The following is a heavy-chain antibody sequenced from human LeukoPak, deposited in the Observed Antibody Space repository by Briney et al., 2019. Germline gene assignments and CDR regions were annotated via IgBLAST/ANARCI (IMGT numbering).Heavy chain of an antibody. CDR2: TYYSGST. D-gene: IGHD5-24*01. V-gene: IGHV4-59*08. CDR3: ARLHNVRYYYYGMDV. CDR1: GGSISSYY. Sequence: SETLSLTCTVSGGSISSYYWSWIRQPPGKGLEWIGYTYYSGSTNYNPSLKSRVTISVDTSKNQFSLKLSSVTAADTAVYYCARLHNVRYYYYGMDVWGQGTTVTVSS. J-gene: IGHJ6*02.